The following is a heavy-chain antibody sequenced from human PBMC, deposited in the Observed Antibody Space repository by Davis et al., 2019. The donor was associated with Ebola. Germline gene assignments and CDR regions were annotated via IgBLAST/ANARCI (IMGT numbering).Heavy chain of an antibody. CDR2: IYYSGST. J-gene: IGHJ4*02. D-gene: IGHD4-17*01. Sequence: PSETLSLTCTVSGGSISSYYWSWIRQPPGKGLEWIGYIYYSGSTNYNPSLKSRVTISVDTSKNQFSLKLSSVTAADTAVYYCASGDYGDYLGYWGQGTLVTVSS. CDR1: GGSISSYY. V-gene: IGHV4-59*01. CDR3: ASGDYGDYLGY.